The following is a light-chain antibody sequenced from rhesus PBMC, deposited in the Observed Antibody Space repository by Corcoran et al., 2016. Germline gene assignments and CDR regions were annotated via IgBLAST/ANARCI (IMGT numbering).Light chain of an antibody. CDR3: GQGTHWPFT. CDR1: QSLVHSNGNTY. J-gene: IGKJ3*01. CDR2: KVS. Sequence: DVVMTQSPLSLPITPGQPASIYCRSSQSLVHSNGNTYLSWYQQKPGQPQSLRIYKVSNRDAGVPDRFSGSGAGTDFTRKISRVEAEDVGVYYCGQGTHWPFTFGPGTKLDIK. V-gene: IGKV2-64*01.